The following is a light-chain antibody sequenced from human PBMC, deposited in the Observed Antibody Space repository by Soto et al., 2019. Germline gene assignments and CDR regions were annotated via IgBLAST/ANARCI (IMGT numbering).Light chain of an antibody. CDR2: EVN. Sequence: QSALTQPASVSGSPGQSITISCTGTSSDVGDYNSVSWYQHHPGKAPKLMIYEVNNRPSGVSNRFSGSKSDNTASLTISGLQAEDEADYYCSSFTTSSTYVFGTGTKVTVL. CDR1: SSDVGDYNS. J-gene: IGLJ1*01. CDR3: SSFTTSSTYV. V-gene: IGLV2-14*01.